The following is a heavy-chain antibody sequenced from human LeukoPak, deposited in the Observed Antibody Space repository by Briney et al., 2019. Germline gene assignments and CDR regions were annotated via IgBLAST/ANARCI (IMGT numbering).Heavy chain of an antibody. CDR1: GITLSNYG. CDR2: ISGSGGGT. J-gene: IGHJ4*02. Sequence: GGSLRLSCAVSGITLSNYGMSWVRQAPGKGLEWVAGISGSGGGTNYADAVKGRFTISRDNRKNTLHLQMNSLRAEDTAVYFCAKRGVVIRVILVGFHKEAYYFASWGQGALVNVSS. D-gene: IGHD3-22*01. V-gene: IGHV3-23*01. CDR3: AKRGVVIRVILVGFHKEAYYFAS.